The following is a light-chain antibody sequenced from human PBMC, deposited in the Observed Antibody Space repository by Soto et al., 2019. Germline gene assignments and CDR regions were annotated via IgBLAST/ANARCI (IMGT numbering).Light chain of an antibody. CDR3: SPYTSSSTQV. CDR1: SSDVGGYNY. CDR2: DVS. Sequence: QSVLTQPASVSGSPGQSITISCTGTSSDVGGYNYVSWYQQHPGKAPKLMIYDVSNRPSGVSNRFSGSKSGNTASLTISGLQAEDEAEYYCSPYTSSSTQVFGTGTKVTVL. J-gene: IGLJ1*01. V-gene: IGLV2-14*01.